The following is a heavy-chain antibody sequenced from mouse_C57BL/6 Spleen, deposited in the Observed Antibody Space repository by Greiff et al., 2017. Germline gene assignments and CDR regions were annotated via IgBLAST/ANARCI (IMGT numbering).Heavy chain of an antibody. V-gene: IGHV1-82*01. CDR3: ARKKYYGTHYAMDY. J-gene: IGHJ4*01. CDR1: GYAFSSSW. Sequence: LMASGPELVKPGASVKISCKASGYAFSSSWMNWVKQRPGTGLAWIGRIYPGDGDTNYHGKFKGKSTLTADKSSSTAYIQRSSLTSEDSAVYFCARKKYYGTHYAMDYWGQGTSVTVSS. CDR2: IYPGDGDT. D-gene: IGHD1-1*01.